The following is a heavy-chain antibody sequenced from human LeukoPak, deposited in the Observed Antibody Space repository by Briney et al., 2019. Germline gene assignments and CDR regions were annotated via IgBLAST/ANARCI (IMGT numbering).Heavy chain of an antibody. CDR1: GFTFSGYG. J-gene: IGHJ6*02. V-gene: IGHV3-30*18. D-gene: IGHD3-10*01. CDR3: AKDLVRGVTMTYYYYGMDV. Sequence: GGSLRLSCAASGFTFSGYGMHWVRQAPGKGLEWVAVISYDGSNKYYADSVKGRFTISRDNSKNTLYLQMNSLRAEDTAVYYCAKDLVRGVTMTYYYYGMDVWGQGTTVTVSS. CDR2: ISYDGSNK.